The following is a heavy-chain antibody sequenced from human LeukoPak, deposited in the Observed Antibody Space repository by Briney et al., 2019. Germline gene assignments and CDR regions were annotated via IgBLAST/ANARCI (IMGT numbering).Heavy chain of an antibody. J-gene: IGHJ3*02. D-gene: IGHD6-19*01. Sequence: GESLKISCKGSGYIFTNYRIAWVRQMPGKGLEWMGIIYPGDSDTRYSPSFQGQVTISADKSVTTAYLQWSSLKASDTAMYYCARFIAMAAVGAFDIWGQGTMVTVSS. CDR1: GYIFTNYR. CDR2: IYPGDSDT. V-gene: IGHV5-51*01. CDR3: ARFIAMAAVGAFDI.